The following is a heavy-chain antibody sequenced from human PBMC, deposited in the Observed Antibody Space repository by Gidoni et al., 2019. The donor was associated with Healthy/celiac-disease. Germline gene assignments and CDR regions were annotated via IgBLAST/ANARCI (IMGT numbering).Heavy chain of an antibody. CDR1: GFTFRSYW. V-gene: IGHV3-74*01. D-gene: IGHD3-22*01. Sequence: EVQLVESGGGLVQPGGSLRLSCAASGFTFRSYWMHWVRQTPGKGLVWVSRINSDGSSTSYADSVKGRFTISRDNAKNTLYLQMNSLRAEDTAVYYCARAHYYYDSSELVYWGQGTLVTVSS. CDR3: ARAHYYYDSSELVY. CDR2: INSDGSST. J-gene: IGHJ4*02.